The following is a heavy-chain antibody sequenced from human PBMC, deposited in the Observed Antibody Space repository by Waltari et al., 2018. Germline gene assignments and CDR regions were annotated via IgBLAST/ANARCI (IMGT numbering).Heavy chain of an antibody. CDR3: ARGGFGTTYIFDH. Sequence: EVQLLESGGGLVPPGGSLRLSCAASGFSFDTHAMTWVRQAPGQGGEWVSTISISSAGTYDADSVKGRFTISRDNSKSAFYLQMDGLTVEDTAVDFCARGGFGTTYIFDHWGQGVLVTVSS. CDR2: ISISSAGT. J-gene: IGHJ4*02. CDR1: GFSFDTHA. D-gene: IGHD3-10*01. V-gene: IGHV3-23*01.